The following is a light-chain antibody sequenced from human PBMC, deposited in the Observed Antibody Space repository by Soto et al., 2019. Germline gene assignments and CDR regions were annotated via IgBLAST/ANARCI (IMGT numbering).Light chain of an antibody. Sequence: EIVMTQSPATLSVSPGERATLSCRASQSVSSDLAWHQQKPGQAPRILMYDASTRATGIPARFSGSGPGTEFTLTISSLQSEDFAVYYCQQYHNWPITFGQGTRLEI. J-gene: IGKJ5*01. V-gene: IGKV3-15*01. CDR3: QQYHNWPIT. CDR2: DAS. CDR1: QSVSSD.